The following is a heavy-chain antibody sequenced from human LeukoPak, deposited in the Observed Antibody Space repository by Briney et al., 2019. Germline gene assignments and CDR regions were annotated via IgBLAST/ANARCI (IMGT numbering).Heavy chain of an antibody. J-gene: IGHJ3*02. CDR3: ASSDCSSTSCYTTHAFDI. D-gene: IGHD2-2*02. CDR2: IYPDDSDT. Sequence: GESLKISCKGSGYSFTSYWIGWVRQVPGKGLEWMGIIYPDDSDTRYSPSFQGQVTISADKSISTAYLQWSSLKASDTAMYYCASSDCSSTSCYTTHAFDIWGQGTMVTVSS. CDR1: GYSFTSYW. V-gene: IGHV5-51*01.